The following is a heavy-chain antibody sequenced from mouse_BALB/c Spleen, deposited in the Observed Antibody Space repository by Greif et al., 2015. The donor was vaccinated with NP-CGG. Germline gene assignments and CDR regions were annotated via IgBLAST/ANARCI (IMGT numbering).Heavy chain of an antibody. CDR1: GYTFTRYW. J-gene: IGHJ2*01. D-gene: IGHD3-1*01. V-gene: IGHV1-5*01. CDR2: IYPGNSDT. Sequence: VQLQQSGTVLARPGASVKMSCKASGYTFTRYWMHWVKQRPGQGLECIGAIYPGNSDTSYNQKFKGKAKLTAVTSTSTAYVELSSLTTEHSAVYYCTGWDIRAVYLAYGGQGTTLTVSS. CDR3: TGWDIRAVYLAY.